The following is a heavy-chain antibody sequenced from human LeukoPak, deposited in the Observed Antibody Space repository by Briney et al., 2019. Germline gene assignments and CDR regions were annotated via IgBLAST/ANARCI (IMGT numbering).Heavy chain of an antibody. D-gene: IGHD4-17*01. V-gene: IGHV3-7*05. CDR3: AKGGTVTTYYFDC. CDR1: GFTFSGSW. CDR2: IKEDGSDK. J-gene: IGHJ4*02. Sequence: GGSLRLSCAASGFTFSGSWMTWVRQAPGKGLEWVAHIKEDGSDKYYVDSVTGRFTISRDNSKNTLYLQMNSLRAEDTAVYYCAKGGTVTTYYFDCWGQGTLVTVSS.